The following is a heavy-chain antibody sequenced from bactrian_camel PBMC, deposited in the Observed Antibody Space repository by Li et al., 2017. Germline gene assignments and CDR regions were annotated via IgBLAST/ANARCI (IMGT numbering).Heavy chain of an antibody. CDR1: GSPYG. CDR2: IYTAIYPADVRA. D-gene: IGHD3*01. J-gene: IGHJ6*01. Sequence: HVQLVESGGGSVQAGGSLRLSCTASGSPYGIAWFRQAPGKEREGVAVIYTAIYPADVRAYYADSVKGRFNISHDNDKKTVYLQMNSLKPEDTAMYYCVRSMTTTYLRDFVYWGQGTQVTVS. V-gene: IGHV3S63*01. CDR3: VRSMTTTYLRDFVY.